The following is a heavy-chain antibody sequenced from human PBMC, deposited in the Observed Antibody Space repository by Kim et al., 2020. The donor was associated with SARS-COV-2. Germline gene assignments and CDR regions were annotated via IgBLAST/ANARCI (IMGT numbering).Heavy chain of an antibody. V-gene: IGHV1-46*01. Sequence: YAQKFQGRVTMTRDTSTSTVYMELSSLRSEDTAVYYCARVLYSSTSCYDYWGQGTLVTVSS. CDR3: ARVLYSSTSCYDY. J-gene: IGHJ4*02. D-gene: IGHD2-2*01.